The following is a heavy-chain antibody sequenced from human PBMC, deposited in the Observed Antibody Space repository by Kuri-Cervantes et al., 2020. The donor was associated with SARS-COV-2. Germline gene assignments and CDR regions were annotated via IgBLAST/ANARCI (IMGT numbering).Heavy chain of an antibody. Sequence: SETLSLTCTVSGGSISSSSYYWGWIRQPPGKGLEWIGSIYHSGSTYYNPSLKSRVTISVDTSKSQFSLKLSSVTAADTAVYYCARHDYGEGRGAFDIWGQGTMVTVSS. V-gene: IGHV4-39*01. J-gene: IGHJ3*02. D-gene: IGHD4-17*01. CDR2: IYHSGST. CDR1: GGSISSSSYY. CDR3: ARHDYGEGRGAFDI.